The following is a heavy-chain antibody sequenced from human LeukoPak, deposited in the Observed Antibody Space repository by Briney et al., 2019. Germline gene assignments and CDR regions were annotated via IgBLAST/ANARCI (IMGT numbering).Heavy chain of an antibody. CDR2: ISAYNGST. J-gene: IGHJ3*02. CDR1: GYTFTNYA. CDR3: ARGGSRSRRGDDAFDI. Sequence: ASVKVSCKASGYTFTNYAMNWMRQAPGQGLEWMGWISAYNGSTELAQKFQGRVTLATDASTSTAYVELRSLTSDDTAVYFCARGGSRSRRGDDAFDIWGQGTMVTVSS. V-gene: IGHV1-18*01. D-gene: IGHD3-10*01.